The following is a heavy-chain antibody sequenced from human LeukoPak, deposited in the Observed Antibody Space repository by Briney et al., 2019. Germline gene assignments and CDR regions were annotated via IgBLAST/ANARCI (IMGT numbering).Heavy chain of an antibody. Sequence: SETLSLTCTVSGVSISSYYRSWIRQSPGKGLEWIGHIYYSRSPNYNPSLKSRVTISVDTSKNQFSLKLSSVTAADTAVYYCAMTFYGDGDYWGQGTLVTASS. CDR1: GVSISSYY. CDR2: IYYSRSP. J-gene: IGHJ4*02. V-gene: IGHV4-59*08. CDR3: AMTFYGDGDY. D-gene: IGHD4-17*01.